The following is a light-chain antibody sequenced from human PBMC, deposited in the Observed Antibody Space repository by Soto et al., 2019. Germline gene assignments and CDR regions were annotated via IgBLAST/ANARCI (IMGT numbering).Light chain of an antibody. V-gene: IGLV2-11*01. CDR1: GSDVGGYDY. J-gene: IGLJ2*01. CDR3: CSYAATTTV. Sequence: QSVLTQPRSVSGSPGQSVTISCTGTGSDVGGYDYVSWYQHHPGKAPKLMIYDVSKRPSGVPDRFSGSKSDNTASLTISGLQAEDEADYYCCSYAATTTVFGGGTKVTVL. CDR2: DVS.